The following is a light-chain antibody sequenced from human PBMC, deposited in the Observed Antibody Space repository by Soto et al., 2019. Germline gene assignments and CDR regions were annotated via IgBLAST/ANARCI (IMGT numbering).Light chain of an antibody. J-gene: IGKJ2*01. CDR3: QHYKSFPYT. CDR2: DAS. CDR1: EYIGYF. Sequence: DIQMTQTPSTLSASVGDRVTITCRATEYIGYFLAWYQQVPGKAPQLLISDASKLQSGVPSRFSGSGAGTEFTLTITSLQADDFATYYCQHYKSFPYTFGPGTKLDI. V-gene: IGKV1-5*01.